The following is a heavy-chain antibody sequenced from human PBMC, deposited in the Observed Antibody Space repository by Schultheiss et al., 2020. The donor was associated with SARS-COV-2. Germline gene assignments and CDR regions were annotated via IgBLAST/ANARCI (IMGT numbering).Heavy chain of an antibody. CDR3: ARAAGTSQFDY. J-gene: IGHJ4*02. CDR1: GYTFTSYD. D-gene: IGHD6-13*01. Sequence: ASVKVSCEASGYTFTSYDINWVRQATGQGLEWMGWMSANSATTGSAQKFQGRVTLTSDSSISTAFMELSRLTSEDTAVYYCARAAGTSQFDYWGQGTLVTVSS. CDR2: MSANSATT. V-gene: IGHV1-8*01.